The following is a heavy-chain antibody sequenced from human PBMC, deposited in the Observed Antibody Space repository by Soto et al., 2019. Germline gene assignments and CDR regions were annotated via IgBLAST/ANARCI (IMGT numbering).Heavy chain of an antibody. Sequence: GESLKISCKGSGYSFTSYWIGWVRQMPGKGLEWMGIIYPGDSDTRYSPSFQGQVTISADKSISTAYLQWSSLKASDTAMYYCARLYSGYDLPXVEGRTTDQYYYYGMDVWGQGTTVTVSS. CDR3: ARLYSGYDLPXVEGRTTDQYYYYGMDV. CDR2: IYPGDSDT. CDR1: GYSFTSYW. V-gene: IGHV5-51*01. D-gene: IGHD5-12*01. J-gene: IGHJ6*02.